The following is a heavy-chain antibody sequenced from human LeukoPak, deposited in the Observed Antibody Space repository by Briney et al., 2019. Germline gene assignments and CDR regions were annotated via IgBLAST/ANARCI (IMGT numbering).Heavy chain of an antibody. J-gene: IGHJ4*02. V-gene: IGHV4-38-2*01. CDR3: ARLVPTTGYFDS. Sequence: PSETLSLTCGASAYSVNSAYYWGWIRQPPGKGLEWIGTVYHSGTTYYNPSLKNRVTISVDTSKNQFSLKLTSVTAADTAVYYCARLVPTTGYFDSWGQGTLVTVSS. CDR1: AYSVNSAYY. CDR2: VYHSGTT. D-gene: IGHD1-1*01.